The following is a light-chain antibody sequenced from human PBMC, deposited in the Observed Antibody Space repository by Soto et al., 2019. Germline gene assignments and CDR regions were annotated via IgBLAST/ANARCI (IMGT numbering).Light chain of an antibody. V-gene: IGKV1-12*01. CDR1: QDIISW. CDR2: GAS. J-gene: IGKJ1*01. CDR3: QQANSFPRT. Sequence: DVQMTQSPSSVSASVGDRVTITCRASQDIISWLAWYQQKPGKAPKLLIYGASSLQSGVPSRFSSSGSGTDFTLTISSLPPEDFATYHCQQANSFPRTFGQGTKVEIK.